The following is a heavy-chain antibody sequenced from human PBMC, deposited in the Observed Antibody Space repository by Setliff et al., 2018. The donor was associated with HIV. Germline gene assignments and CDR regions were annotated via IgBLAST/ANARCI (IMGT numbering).Heavy chain of an antibody. Sequence: ASVKVSCQASGYNFVGYGINWLRQAPGQGLEWMGWINTYNGNTKYGQKFQGSVTMTTDTSTSTVYMELRILRSDDTAVYFCARGGPARVALLYWFDPWGQGTLVTVSS. CDR3: ARGGPARVALLYWFDP. CDR1: GYNFVGYG. CDR2: INTYNGNT. D-gene: IGHD6-6*01. J-gene: IGHJ5*02. V-gene: IGHV1-18*01.